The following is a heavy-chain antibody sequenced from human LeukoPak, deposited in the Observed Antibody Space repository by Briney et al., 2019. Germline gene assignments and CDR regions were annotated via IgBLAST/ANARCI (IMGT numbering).Heavy chain of an antibody. Sequence: GASVRVSCKASGDTFTNYGINWVQQAPGQRPEWMGWFSTYNGETKYAQKLKGRLTLTADTLKTTAYMELRTLISDDTATYYCAIGQGVITWGGADVYDVWGQGTTVIVSS. CDR1: GDTFTNYG. CDR3: AIGQGVITWGGADVYDV. D-gene: IGHD3-16*01. CDR2: FSTYNGET. J-gene: IGHJ3*01. V-gene: IGHV1-18*01.